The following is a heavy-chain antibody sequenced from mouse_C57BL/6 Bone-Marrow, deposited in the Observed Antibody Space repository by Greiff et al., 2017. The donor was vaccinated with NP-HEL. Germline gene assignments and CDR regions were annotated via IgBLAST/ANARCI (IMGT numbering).Heavy chain of an antibody. CDR3: ATNWDEDY. V-gene: IGHV2-2*01. D-gene: IGHD4-1*01. Sequence: QVQLQQSGPGLVQPSQSLSITCTVSGFSLTSYGVHWVRQSPGKGLEWLGVIWRGGSTAYNAAFISRLSISKDNSKSQVFFKMNSLQADDTAIYYCATNWDEDYWGKGTSVTVSS. CDR2: IWRGGST. J-gene: IGHJ4*01. CDR1: GFSLTSYG.